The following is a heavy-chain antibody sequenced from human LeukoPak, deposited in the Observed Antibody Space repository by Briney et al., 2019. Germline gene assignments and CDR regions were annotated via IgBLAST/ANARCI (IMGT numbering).Heavy chain of an antibody. Sequence: GGSLRLSCAASGFTFSHYWMSWVRQAPGKGLEWVANIKQDGSEKNYVDSVKGRFTVSRDNAKSSLHLQMNSLRAEDTAVYYCARDPSGYDFPLWGQGTLVTVSS. CDR1: GFTFSHYW. CDR3: ARDPSGYDFPL. CDR2: IKQDGSEK. V-gene: IGHV3-7*01. D-gene: IGHD3-3*01. J-gene: IGHJ4*02.